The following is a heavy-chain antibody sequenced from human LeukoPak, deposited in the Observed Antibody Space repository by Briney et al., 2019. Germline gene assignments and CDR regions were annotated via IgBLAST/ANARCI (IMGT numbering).Heavy chain of an antibody. Sequence: KPSETLSLTCTVSGGSISSYYWSWIRQPPGKGLEWIGYIYYSGSTNYNPSLKSRVTISVDTSKNQFSLKLSSVTAADTAVYYCARVRGTVTNYYYYGMDVWGQGTTVTVSS. J-gene: IGHJ6*02. D-gene: IGHD4-4*01. CDR1: GGSISSYY. CDR3: ARVRGTVTNYYYYGMDV. CDR2: IYYSGST. V-gene: IGHV4-59*12.